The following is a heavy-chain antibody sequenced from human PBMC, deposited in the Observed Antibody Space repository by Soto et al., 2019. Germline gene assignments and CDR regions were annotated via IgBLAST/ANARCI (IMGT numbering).Heavy chain of an antibody. CDR1: GFTFSNYA. V-gene: IGHV3-30*18. CDR2: TSYDGNNE. J-gene: IGHJ4*02. D-gene: IGHD1-1*01. CDR3: AKDKGVFNWATSYFDY. Sequence: GGSLRLSCAASGFTFSNYARHWVRQAPGKGLEWVALTSYDGNNEYYTDSVKGRFTISRDNSKNTLFLQMNSPRPEDTAVYYCAKDKGVFNWATSYFDYWGQGALVTVYS.